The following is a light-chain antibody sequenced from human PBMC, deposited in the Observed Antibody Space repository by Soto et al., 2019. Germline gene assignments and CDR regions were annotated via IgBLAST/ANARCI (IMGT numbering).Light chain of an antibody. CDR2: SNN. Sequence: QSVLTQPPSASGTPGQRVTISCSGSSSNIGSNTVNWYQQLPGTAPKLLIYSNNQRPSGVPDRFSGSDSGTSASLALSGLQSEDEADYYCAAWDDSLNALVFGGGTQLTVL. V-gene: IGLV1-44*01. J-gene: IGLJ2*01. CDR3: AAWDDSLNALV. CDR1: SSNIGSNT.